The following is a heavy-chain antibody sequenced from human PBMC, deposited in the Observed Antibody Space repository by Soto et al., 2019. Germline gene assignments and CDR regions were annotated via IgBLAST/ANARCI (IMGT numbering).Heavy chain of an antibody. J-gene: IGHJ6*03. Sequence: GGSLRLSCAASGFTFSSYGMHWVRQAPGKGLEWVAVIWDDGSNKYYADSVKGRFTISRDNSKNTLYLQMNSLRAEDTAVYYCASDSGYCSSTSCYFGDYYYYMDVWGKGTTVTVSS. V-gene: IGHV3-33*01. CDR1: GFTFSSYG. CDR3: ASDSGYCSSTSCYFGDYYYYMDV. CDR2: IWDDGSNK. D-gene: IGHD2-2*01.